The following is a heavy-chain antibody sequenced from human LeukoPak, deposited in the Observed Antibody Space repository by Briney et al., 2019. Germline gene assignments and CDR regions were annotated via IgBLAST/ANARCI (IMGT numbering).Heavy chain of an antibody. D-gene: IGHD6-13*01. CDR3: ARLEAAAGFAFDI. Sequence: SLKVSCKASGGTFSSYAISWVRQAPGQGLEWMGRIIPIFGTANYAQKFQGRVTITTDESTSTAYMELSSLRSEDTAVYYCARLEAAAGFAFDIWGQGTMVTVSS. J-gene: IGHJ3*02. V-gene: IGHV1-69*05. CDR2: IIPIFGTA. CDR1: GGTFSSYA.